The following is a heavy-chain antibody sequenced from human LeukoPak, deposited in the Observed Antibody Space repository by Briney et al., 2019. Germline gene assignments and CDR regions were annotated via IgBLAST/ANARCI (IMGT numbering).Heavy chain of an antibody. CDR2: ISSSCTTT. D-gene: IGHD4-17*01. Sequence: GGSLRLSCAASGFIFSVYEMHWVRQAPGKGPEWISDISSSCTTTYYADSVKGRFTISRDNAKNSLYLQMNSLRAEDTAVYYCATLTVATSFDYWGQGTLVTVSS. V-gene: IGHV3-48*03. CDR1: GFIFSVYE. J-gene: IGHJ4*02. CDR3: ATLTVATSFDY.